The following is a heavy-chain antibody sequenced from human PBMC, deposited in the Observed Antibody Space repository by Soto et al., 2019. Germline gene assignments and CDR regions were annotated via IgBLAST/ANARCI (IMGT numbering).Heavy chain of an antibody. V-gene: IGHV1-8*01. CDR3: ARALGYCSGGSCYPYYYYGMDV. D-gene: IGHD2-15*01. Sequence: QVQLVQSGAEVKKPGASVKVSCKASGYTFTSYDINWVRQATGQGLEWMGWMNPNSGNTGYAQKFQGRVTMTRNTSISTAYMELSSLRSEDTVVYYCARALGYCSGGSCYPYYYYGMDVWGQGTTVTVSS. J-gene: IGHJ6*02. CDR2: MNPNSGNT. CDR1: GYTFTSYD.